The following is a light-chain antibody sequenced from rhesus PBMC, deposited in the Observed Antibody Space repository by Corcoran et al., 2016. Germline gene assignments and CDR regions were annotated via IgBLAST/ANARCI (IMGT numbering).Light chain of an antibody. CDR2: QAS. CDR3: LQSKSSPT. Sequence: DIVLTQSPASLAVSPGQRATFTCRASESVSFFGINLIHWYQQKPGQHPKLLIYQASNKDTGVPARFSGSGSGTDFTLIINPVEADDAADYYCLQSKSSPTFGQGTKVEIK. J-gene: IGKJ1*01. V-gene: IGKV7-13*01. CDR1: ESVSFFGINL.